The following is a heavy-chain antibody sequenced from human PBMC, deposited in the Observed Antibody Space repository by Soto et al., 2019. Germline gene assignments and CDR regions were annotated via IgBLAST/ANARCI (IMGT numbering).Heavy chain of an antibody. Sequence: SETLSLTCAVYGGSFSDYYWSWIRQPPGKGLEWIGEINHSGSTKYNPSLTSRVTISVDTSKNQFSLKLSSVTAADTAVYYCATQGVLQQIFGYWGMGNLVTVSS. CDR1: GGSFSDYY. D-gene: IGHD4-4*01. V-gene: IGHV4-34*01. CDR2: INHSGST. J-gene: IGHJ4*02. CDR3: ATQGVLQQIFGY.